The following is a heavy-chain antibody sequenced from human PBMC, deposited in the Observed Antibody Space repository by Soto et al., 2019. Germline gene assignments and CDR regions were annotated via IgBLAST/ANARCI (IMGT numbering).Heavy chain of an antibody. CDR2: ISYDGSNK. D-gene: IGHD6-13*01. CDR3: AREGLRSIAAAGIGDRYWFDP. V-gene: IGHV3-30-3*01. J-gene: IGHJ5*02. Sequence: QVQLVESGGGVVQPGRSLRLSCAASGFTFSSYAMHWVRQAPGKGLEWVAVISYDGSNKYYADSVKGRFTISRDNSKNTLYLQMNSLRAEDTAVYYCAREGLRSIAAAGIGDRYWFDPWGQGTLVTVSS. CDR1: GFTFSSYA.